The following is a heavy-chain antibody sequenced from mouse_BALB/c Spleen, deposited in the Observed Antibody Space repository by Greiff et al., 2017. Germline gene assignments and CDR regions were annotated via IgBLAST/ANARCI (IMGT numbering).Heavy chain of an antibody. Sequence: EVQVVESGGGLVQPGGSLNLSCAASGFDFSRYWMSWARQAPGKGQEWIGEINPGSSTINYTPSLKDKFIISRDNAKNTLYLQMSKVRSEDTALYYCARRGGDYAMDYWGQGTSVTVSS. CDR1: GFDFSRYW. CDR2: INPGSSTI. V-gene: IGHV4-2*02. CDR3: ARRGGDYAMDY. D-gene: IGHD1-1*02. J-gene: IGHJ4*01.